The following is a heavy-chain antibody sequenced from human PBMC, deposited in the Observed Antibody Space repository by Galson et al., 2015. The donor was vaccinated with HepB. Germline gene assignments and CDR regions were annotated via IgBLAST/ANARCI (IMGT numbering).Heavy chain of an antibody. D-gene: IGHD4-17*01. V-gene: IGHV1-69*13. CDR2: IIPILGTA. CDR1: GGTFSSYA. Sequence: SVKVSCKASGGTFSSYAFCWVRQAPGQGLEWMGEIIPILGTANYAQKFQGRLTITADESTITSYMELSSLRSDDTAVYYCARGGVTTDIRYYYATDVWGQGTTVTVSS. CDR3: ARGGVTTDIRYYYATDV. J-gene: IGHJ6*02.